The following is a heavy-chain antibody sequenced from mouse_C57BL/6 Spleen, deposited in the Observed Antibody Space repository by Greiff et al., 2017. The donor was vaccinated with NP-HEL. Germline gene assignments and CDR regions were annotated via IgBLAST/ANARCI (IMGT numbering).Heavy chain of an antibody. J-gene: IGHJ4*01. Sequence: EVQLQQSGPELVKPGASVKMSCKASGYTFTDYNMHWVKQSHGKSLEWIGYINPNNGGTSYNQKFKGKATLTVNKSSSTAYMELRSLTSEDSAVYYCAKGIYYYGSSYGDYAMDYWGQGTSVTVSS. D-gene: IGHD1-1*01. V-gene: IGHV1-22*01. CDR2: INPNNGGT. CDR3: AKGIYYYGSSYGDYAMDY. CDR1: GYTFTDYN.